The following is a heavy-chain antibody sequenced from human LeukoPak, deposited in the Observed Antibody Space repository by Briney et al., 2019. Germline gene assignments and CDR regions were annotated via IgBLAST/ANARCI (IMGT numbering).Heavy chain of an antibody. D-gene: IGHD3-22*01. CDR3: ARGSYDSSGPGAFDI. CDR2: IYPGDSDT. J-gene: IGHJ3*02. CDR1: GCLFTSYW. V-gene: IGHV5-51*01. Sequence: RGESLKISCKGSGCLFTSYWIGWVRQMPGKGLVWMGIIYPGDSDTRYSPSFHGQVTISADKSISTAYLQWSSLKASDTAMYYCARGSYDSSGPGAFDIWGQGTMVTVSS.